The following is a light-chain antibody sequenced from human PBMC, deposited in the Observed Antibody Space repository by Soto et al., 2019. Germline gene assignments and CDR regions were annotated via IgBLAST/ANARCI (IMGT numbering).Light chain of an antibody. CDR3: QHYYAFPWP. CDR1: QSIRNW. CDR2: GAS. V-gene: IGKV1-5*01. J-gene: IGKJ1*01. Sequence: DIQMTQSPSTLSASVGDRVTITCRASQSIRNWLAWYQDKPGKAPKLLIYGASSLESGVPSRFSGSGSGTEVTLTIGGLQPDDFATYYCQHYYAFPWPFGQGTKVEIK.